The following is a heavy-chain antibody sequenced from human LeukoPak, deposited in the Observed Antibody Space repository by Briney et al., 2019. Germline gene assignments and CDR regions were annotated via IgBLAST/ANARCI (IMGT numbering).Heavy chain of an antibody. CDR2: INHSGST. Sequence: SETLSLTCAVYGGPFSGYYWSWIRQPPGKGLEWIGEINHSGSTNYNPSLKSRVTISVDTSKNQFSLKLSSVTAADTAVYYCARERCSSTSCYADLYYYYYYMDVWGKGTTVTVSS. J-gene: IGHJ6*03. V-gene: IGHV4-34*01. CDR3: ARERCSSTSCYADLYYYYYYMDV. CDR1: GGPFSGYY. D-gene: IGHD2-2*01.